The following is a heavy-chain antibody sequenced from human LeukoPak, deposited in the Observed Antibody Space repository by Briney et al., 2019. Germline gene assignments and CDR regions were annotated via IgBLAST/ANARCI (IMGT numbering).Heavy chain of an antibody. CDR1: GYTSTASY. Sequence: ASVKVSCKSSGYTSTASYTHWVRQAPGQGLEWMGIINPTGGSTSYAQRFQGRVTMTRDTSTSTVYMELSSLRSEDTAVYYCARGSYRYLDYWGQGTLVTVSS. D-gene: IGHD3-16*02. V-gene: IGHV1-46*01. CDR3: ARGSYRYLDY. CDR2: INPTGGST. J-gene: IGHJ4*02.